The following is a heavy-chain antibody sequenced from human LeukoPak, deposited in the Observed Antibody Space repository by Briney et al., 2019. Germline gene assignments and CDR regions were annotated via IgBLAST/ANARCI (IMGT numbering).Heavy chain of an antibody. CDR1: GFTFSSYG. V-gene: IGHV3-33*01. Sequence: GGSLILSCAASGFTFSSYGMQWVRRAPGKGLEWVAVIWYDGSSKYYADSVKGRFTISRDNSKNTLYLQMDSLTAEDTAVYYCARRHFDAFDIWGQGTVVTVSS. CDR2: IWYDGSSK. J-gene: IGHJ3*02. CDR3: ARRHFDAFDI.